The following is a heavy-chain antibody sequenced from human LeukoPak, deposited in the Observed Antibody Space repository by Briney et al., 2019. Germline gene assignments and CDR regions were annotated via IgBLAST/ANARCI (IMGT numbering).Heavy chain of an antibody. J-gene: IGHJ4*02. CDR3: ARAEIAVADY. D-gene: IGHD6-19*01. Sequence: GASVKVSCKASGYTFTSYYMHWVRQAPGQGLEWMGIINPSGGSTSYAQKFQGRVTMTRDTSISTAYMELSRLRSDDTAVYYCARAEIAVADYWGQGTLVTVSS. CDR2: INPSGGST. V-gene: IGHV1-46*01. CDR1: GYTFTSYY.